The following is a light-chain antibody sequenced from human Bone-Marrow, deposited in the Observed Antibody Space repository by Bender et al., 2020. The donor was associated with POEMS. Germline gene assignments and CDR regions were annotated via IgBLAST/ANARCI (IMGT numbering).Light chain of an antibody. J-gene: IGLJ2*01. Sequence: SYVLTQPPSASVAPGKTASISCGGNNIGRKGVHWYQQKAGQAPVLVVYDDSDRPSGIPERFSGSNSGNTATLTISRVEAGDEADYYCQVWDSSRDLVVFGGGTKLTVL. CDR3: QVWDSSRDLVV. CDR1: NIGRKG. CDR2: DDS. V-gene: IGLV3-21*03.